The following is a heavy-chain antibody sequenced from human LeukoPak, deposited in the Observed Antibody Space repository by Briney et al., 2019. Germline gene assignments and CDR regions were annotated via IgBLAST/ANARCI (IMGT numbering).Heavy chain of an antibody. D-gene: IGHD2-21*02. Sequence: PSETLSLTCTVSGDSISSGGYYWSWIRQPPGKGLEWIGYISHTEGTYYNPSLKSRVTISVDRSKNQFSLNVNSVTAADTAVYYCTRTARGGYWGQGTLVTVSS. CDR1: GDSISSGGYY. J-gene: IGHJ4*02. CDR3: TRTARGGY. CDR2: ISHTEGT. V-gene: IGHV4-30-2*01.